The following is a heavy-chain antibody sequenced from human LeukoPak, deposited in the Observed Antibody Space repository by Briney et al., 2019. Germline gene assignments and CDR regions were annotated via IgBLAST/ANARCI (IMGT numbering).Heavy chain of an antibody. J-gene: IGHJ4*02. Sequence: ASVKVSCTASGYTFTSYGISWVRQAPGERLEWMGWISAYNGNTNYAQKLQGRVTMTTDTSTSTAYMELRSLRSDDTAVYYCARDRTALWFGESTNWGQGTLVTVSS. V-gene: IGHV1-18*01. CDR3: ARDRTALWFGESTN. CDR2: ISAYNGNT. D-gene: IGHD3-10*01. CDR1: GYTFTSYG.